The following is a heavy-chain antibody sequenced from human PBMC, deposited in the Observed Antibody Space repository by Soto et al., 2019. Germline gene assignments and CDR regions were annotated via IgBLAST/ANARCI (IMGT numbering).Heavy chain of an antibody. V-gene: IGHV3-33*01. CDR1: GFTFGRSG. D-gene: IGHD5-12*01. Sequence: QVQMVESGGGVVKPGTSLRLSCVASGFTFGRSGMHWVRQAPGGALEWVAIIWFDGSKKYYADSVKGRRTVSSDNSKNTLYLQMDSLRGDDTAVYYCERDLNTGYIDYWGQGTLVTVSS. CDR3: ERDLNTGYIDY. J-gene: IGHJ4*02. CDR2: IWFDGSKK.